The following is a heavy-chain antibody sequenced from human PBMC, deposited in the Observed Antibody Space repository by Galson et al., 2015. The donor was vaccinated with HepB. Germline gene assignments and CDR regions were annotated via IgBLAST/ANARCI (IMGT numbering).Heavy chain of an antibody. CDR2: IQSKTDGGTT. D-gene: IGHD1-26*01. CDR1: GFTFNNAW. J-gene: IGHJ6*03. CDR3: TTVGATPGDYYYYMDV. V-gene: IGHV3-15*07. Sequence: SLRLSCAASGFTFNNAWMNWVRQAQGKGLEWVGRIQSKTDGGTTDYAAPVKGRFTISRDDLKNTLYLQMNNLKTEDSAVYYCTTVGATPGDYYYYMDVWGKGTTVTVSS.